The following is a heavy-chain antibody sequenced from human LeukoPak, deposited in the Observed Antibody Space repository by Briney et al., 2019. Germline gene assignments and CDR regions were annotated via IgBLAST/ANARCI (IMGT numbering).Heavy chain of an antibody. CDR1: GGSISTSNYY. D-gene: IGHD3-22*01. V-gene: IGHV4-39*07. J-gene: IGHJ4*02. CDR3: ARAGYYYDGSGYYSFDY. Sequence: SETLSLTCTVSGGSISTSNYYWGWIRQPPGKGLEWIGNIFYSGSTYYSPSLKSRVTISLDTSRNQFSLKLNSVTAADTAVYYCARAGYYYDGSGYYSFDYWGQGTLVTVSS. CDR2: IFYSGST.